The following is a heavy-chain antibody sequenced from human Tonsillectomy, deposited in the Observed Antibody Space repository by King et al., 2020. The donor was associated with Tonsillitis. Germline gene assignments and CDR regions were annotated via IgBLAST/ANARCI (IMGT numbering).Heavy chain of an antibody. Sequence: VQLVESGGGLVKPGGSLRLSCAASGFTFSSYSMNWVRQAPGKGLEWVSSITGSGSSMYHADSVKGRFTISRDNAKNSLDLQMNSLRAEDTAVYYCARRDILTGYYDDYWGQGTLVTVSS. V-gene: IGHV3-21*01. CDR3: ARRDILTGYYDDY. CDR1: GFTFSSYS. CDR2: ITGSGSSM. J-gene: IGHJ4*02. D-gene: IGHD3-9*01.